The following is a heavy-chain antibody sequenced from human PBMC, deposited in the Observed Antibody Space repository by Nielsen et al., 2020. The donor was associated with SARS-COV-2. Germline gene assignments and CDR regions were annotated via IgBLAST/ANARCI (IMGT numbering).Heavy chain of an antibody. Sequence: GESLKISCAASGFTFSSYGMHWVRQAPGKGLEWVSAISGSGGSTYYADSVKGRFTISRDNSKNTLYLQMNSLRAEDTAVYYCAKSAYSYGQGYFDYWGQGTLVTVSS. V-gene: IGHV3-23*01. CDR3: AKSAYSYGQGYFDY. CDR1: GFTFSSYG. D-gene: IGHD5-18*01. CDR2: ISGSGGST. J-gene: IGHJ4*02.